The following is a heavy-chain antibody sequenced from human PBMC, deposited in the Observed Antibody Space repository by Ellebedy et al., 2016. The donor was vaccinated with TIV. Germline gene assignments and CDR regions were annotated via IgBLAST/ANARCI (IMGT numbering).Heavy chain of an antibody. CDR1: GFTFSSYW. D-gene: IGHD1-26*01. V-gene: IGHV3-7*01. Sequence: GESLKISCAASGFTFSSYWMGWVRQAPGKGLEWVANIKQDGSEKYYVDSVKGRFTISRDNAKNSLYLQMNSLRAEDTAVYYCARDISSGSSTSNYWGQGTLVTVSS. CDR3: ARDISSGSSTSNY. CDR2: IKQDGSEK. J-gene: IGHJ4*02.